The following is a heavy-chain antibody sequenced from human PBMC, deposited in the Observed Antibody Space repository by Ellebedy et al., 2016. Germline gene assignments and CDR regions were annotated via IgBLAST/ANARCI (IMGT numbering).Heavy chain of an antibody. CDR1: GFTFSSYG. Sequence: GESLKISXSASGFTFSSYGMNWVRQAPGKGLEWVSFISSSSNYIYYADSVKGRFTISRDNARNSLYLQMNSLRAEDRAVYYCATDPGYCTNGVCYSGGMDVWGQGTTVTVSS. J-gene: IGHJ6*02. D-gene: IGHD2-8*01. CDR2: ISSSSNYI. V-gene: IGHV3-21*01. CDR3: ATDPGYCTNGVCYSGGMDV.